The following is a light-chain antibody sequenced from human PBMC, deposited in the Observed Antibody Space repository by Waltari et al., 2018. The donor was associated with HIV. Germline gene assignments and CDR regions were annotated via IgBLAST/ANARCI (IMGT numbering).Light chain of an antibody. V-gene: IGLV1-40*01. CDR2: VNT. CDR1: SSNIGAGYD. J-gene: IGLJ1*01. CDR3: QSYDSSLSGSKF. Sequence: QSVLTQPHSVSGAPGQRVTISCTGSSSNIGAGYDVQWYQQLPGTAPKLLINVNTHLPSGVPHRVSGSKSGTSASLAITGLQAEDEADYYCQSYDSSLSGSKFFGTGTKVTVL.